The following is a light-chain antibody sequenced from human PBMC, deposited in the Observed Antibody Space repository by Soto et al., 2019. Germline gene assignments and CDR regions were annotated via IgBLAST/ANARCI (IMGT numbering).Light chain of an antibody. J-gene: IGKJ1*01. Sequence: EIVLTQSPATLSLSPGERATLSCRASQGVSSYLAWYQQKPGQAPRLLIYDASNRATGIPARFSGSGSGTDFTLTISSLEPEDFAVYYCRQRSNWPRTFGQGTK. CDR3: RQRSNWPRT. V-gene: IGKV3-11*01. CDR1: QGVSSY. CDR2: DAS.